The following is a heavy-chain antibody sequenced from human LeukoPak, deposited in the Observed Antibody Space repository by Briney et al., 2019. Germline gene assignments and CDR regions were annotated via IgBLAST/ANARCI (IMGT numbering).Heavy chain of an antibody. Sequence: GGSLRLSCEASGFTFGDFAMMCVRQTPGKGLEWVSGISAGGHDRNYADSVKGRFTISRDNSRGTVYLQMDSLRADDTGFYFCARDFRLGGTTGSINWGQGTLVIVSS. CDR1: GFTFGDFA. D-gene: IGHD1/OR15-1a*01. J-gene: IGHJ4*02. CDR3: ARDFRLGGTTGSIN. CDR2: ISAGGHDR. V-gene: IGHV3-23*01.